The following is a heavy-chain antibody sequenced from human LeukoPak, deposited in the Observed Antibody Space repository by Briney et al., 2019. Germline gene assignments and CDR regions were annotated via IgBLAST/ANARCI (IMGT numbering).Heavy chain of an antibody. CDR1: GYTFTGYY. Sequence: ASVKVSCKASGYTFTGYYMHWVRQAPGQGLEWVGAINPSGGTTSYAQKFQGRVTMTRDTSTTTVYMELSSLRSEDTAVYHCARDLVAPDYWGQGTLVTVSS. CDR3: ARDLVAPDY. D-gene: IGHD6-6*01. V-gene: IGHV1-46*01. CDR2: INPSGGTT. J-gene: IGHJ4*02.